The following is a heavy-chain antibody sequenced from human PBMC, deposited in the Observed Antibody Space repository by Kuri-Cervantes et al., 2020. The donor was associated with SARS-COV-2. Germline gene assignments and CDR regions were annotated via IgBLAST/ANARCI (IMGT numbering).Heavy chain of an antibody. CDR3: ARAPRVDILTGSPLPFDP. Sequence: SETLSLTCTVSGGSISSYYWSWIRQPPGKGLEWIGYIYYSGSTNYNPSLKSRVTIPVDTSKNQFSLKLSSVTAADTAVYYCARAPRVDILTGSPLPFDPWGQGTLVTVSS. CDR2: IYYSGST. D-gene: IGHD3-9*01. V-gene: IGHV4-59*01. J-gene: IGHJ5*02. CDR1: GGSISSYY.